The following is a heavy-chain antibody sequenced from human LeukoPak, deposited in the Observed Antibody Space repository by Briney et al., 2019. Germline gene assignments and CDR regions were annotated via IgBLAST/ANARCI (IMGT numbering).Heavy chain of an antibody. Sequence: PSETLSLTCAVSGGSISSGGYSWSWIRQPPGKSLEWIGYIYHSGSTYYNPSLKSRVTISVDRSKNQFTLKLSSVTAADTAVYYCASSIVGNQFDYWGQGTLVTVSS. D-gene: IGHD1-26*01. CDR1: GGSISSGGYS. V-gene: IGHV4-30-2*01. J-gene: IGHJ4*02. CDR2: IYHSGST. CDR3: ASSIVGNQFDY.